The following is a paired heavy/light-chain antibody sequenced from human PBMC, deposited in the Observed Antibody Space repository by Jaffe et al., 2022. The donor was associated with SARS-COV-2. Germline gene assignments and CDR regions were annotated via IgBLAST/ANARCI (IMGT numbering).Heavy chain of an antibody. V-gene: IGHV1-46*01. CDR1: GYSFTNYY. Sequence: QVQLVQSGAEVKKPGASVKVSCKASGYSFTNYYMHWVRQAPGQGLEWMGIIDPSGGSTTYAQKFQVRVTMTRDTSTSTVYMELSSLTSEDTAVYYCARSSIVGGTSPGYWGQGTLVTVSS. J-gene: IGHJ4*02. CDR2: IDPSGGST. CDR3: ARSSIVGGTSPGY. D-gene: IGHD1-26*01.
Light chain of an antibody. J-gene: IGKJ5*01. V-gene: IGKV1-16*02. CDR2: SAS. Sequence: DIQMTQSPSSLSASVGDRVTITCRASQGISNYLAWFQQKPGKAPKSLIYSASNLQSGVPSKFSGSGSGTDFTLTISSLQPEDFATYYCLQYKTYPITFGQGTRLEIE. CDR1: QGISNY. CDR3: LQYKTYPIT.